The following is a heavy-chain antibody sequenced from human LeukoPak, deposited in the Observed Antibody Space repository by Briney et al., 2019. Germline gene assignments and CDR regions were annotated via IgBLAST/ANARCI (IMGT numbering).Heavy chain of an antibody. CDR3: AKGGLWFGKSDY. CDR1: GFTFSSYS. V-gene: IGHV3-23*01. CDR2: ISDGGVST. D-gene: IGHD3-10*01. J-gene: IGHJ4*02. Sequence: PGGSLRLSCAASGFTFSSYSMNWVRQAPGKGLEWVSTISDGGVSTFYADSVKGRFTISRDNSKNTLYLQMNSLRAEDTAVYYCAKGGLWFGKSDYWGQGTLVTVSS.